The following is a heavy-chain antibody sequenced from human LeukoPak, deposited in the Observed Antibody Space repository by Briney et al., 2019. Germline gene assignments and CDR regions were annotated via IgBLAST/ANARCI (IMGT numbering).Heavy chain of an antibody. CDR1: GYTFTSYD. J-gene: IGHJ4*02. CDR2: MNPNSGNT. V-gene: IGHV1-8*01. D-gene: IGHD2-2*01. CDR3: ARGAPQYCSSTSCYEFDY. Sequence: ASVKVSCKASGYTFTSYDINWVRQATGQGLEWMGWMNPNSGNTGYAQKFQGRVTMTRNTSISTAYMELGSLRSEDTAVYYCARGAPQYCSSTSCYEFDYWGQGTLVTVSS.